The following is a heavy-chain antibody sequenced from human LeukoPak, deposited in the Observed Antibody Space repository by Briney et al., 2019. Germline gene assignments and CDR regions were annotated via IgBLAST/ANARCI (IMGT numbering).Heavy chain of an antibody. CDR3: ARVSKRYYYGSGRYYYYMDV. J-gene: IGHJ6*03. Sequence: SETLSLTCSVSGGSISSYYWSWIRQPPGKGREWIGEINHSGSTNYNPSLKSHVTISVDTSNNQFSLKLSSVTAADTAVYYCARVSKRYYYGSGRYYYYMDVWGKGTTVTVSS. V-gene: IGHV4-34*01. D-gene: IGHD3-10*01. CDR1: GGSISSYY. CDR2: INHSGST.